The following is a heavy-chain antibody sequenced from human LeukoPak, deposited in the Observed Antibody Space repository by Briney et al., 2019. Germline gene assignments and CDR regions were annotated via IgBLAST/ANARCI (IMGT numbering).Heavy chain of an antibody. CDR3: ARPQGDIVVVPAAFDY. CDR1: GFTFSSYA. CDR2: ISYDESNK. D-gene: IGHD2-2*01. J-gene: IGHJ4*02. V-gene: IGHV3-30-3*01. Sequence: GGSLRLSCAASGFTFSSYAMHWVRQAPGKGLEWVAVISYDESNKYYADSVKGRFTISRDNSKNTLYLQMNSLRAEDTAVYYCARPQGDIVVVPAAFDYWGQGTLVTVSS.